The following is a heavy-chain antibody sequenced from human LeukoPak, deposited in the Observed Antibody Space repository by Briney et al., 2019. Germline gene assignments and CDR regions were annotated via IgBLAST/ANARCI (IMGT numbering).Heavy chain of an antibody. Sequence: AETLSLTCAVYGGSLGAYYWTWIRQPPGKGLEWIGEINHGGSTNYNPSLKSRVTISVDKSKNQFSLKLSSATAADTAVYYCARGYSGYIDYWGQGTLVTVSS. V-gene: IGHV4-34*01. D-gene: IGHD1-26*01. CDR1: GGSLGAYY. J-gene: IGHJ4*02. CDR3: ARGYSGYIDY. CDR2: INHGGST.